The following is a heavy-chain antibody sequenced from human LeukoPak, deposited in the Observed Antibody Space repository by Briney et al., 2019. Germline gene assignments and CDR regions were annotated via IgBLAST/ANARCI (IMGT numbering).Heavy chain of an antibody. J-gene: IGHJ4*02. Sequence: GGSLRLSCAASGFTFSSYAMTWVRQAPGKGLEWVSGITADGGSTFYADSVKGRFTISRDNSKNTLYLQTDSLRAEDTAVYYCAKGRYPDAYCAGDCYYSYWGQGTLVTVSS. CDR1: GFTFSSYA. V-gene: IGHV3-23*01. CDR3: AKGRYPDAYCAGDCYYSY. D-gene: IGHD2-21*02. CDR2: ITADGGST.